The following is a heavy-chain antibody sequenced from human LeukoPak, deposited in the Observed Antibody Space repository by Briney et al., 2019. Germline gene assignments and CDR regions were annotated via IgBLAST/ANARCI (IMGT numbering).Heavy chain of an antibody. Sequence: AGTLSLTCAVYGGSFSGYYWSWIRQPPGRGLEWIGEINHSGSANYNASLKSRVTISVDTSKNQLYLKLNSVSAADTAVYYCARDSGCYYYWFDPWGQGTLVIVSS. CDR3: ARDSGCYYYWFDP. CDR2: INHSGSA. D-gene: IGHD3-22*01. CDR1: GGSFSGYY. J-gene: IGHJ5*02. V-gene: IGHV4-34*01.